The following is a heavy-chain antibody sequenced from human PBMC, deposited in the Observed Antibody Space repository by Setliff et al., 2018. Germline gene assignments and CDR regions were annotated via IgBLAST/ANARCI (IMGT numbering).Heavy chain of an antibody. J-gene: IGHJ2*01. D-gene: IGHD3-22*01. CDR3: ARVAYYYDTSGYYYDLNWYFDL. Sequence: PSETLSLTCTVSGGSISTYYWSWIRQTPVKGLEWIGYVYYSGTTNYNPLFKSRVTISVDRPKNQFSLKLSSVTAADTAVYYCARVAYYYDTSGYYYDLNWYFDLWGRGTLVTVSS. CDR1: GGSISTYY. CDR2: VYYSGTT. V-gene: IGHV4-59*08.